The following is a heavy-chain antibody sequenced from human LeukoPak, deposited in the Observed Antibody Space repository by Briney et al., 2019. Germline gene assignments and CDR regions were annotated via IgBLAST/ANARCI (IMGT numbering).Heavy chain of an antibody. CDR1: GFTFSRYE. D-gene: IGHD2-21*02. CDR3: TMAYCGGDCYSSFFDY. V-gene: IGHV3-48*03. J-gene: IGHJ4*02. CDR2: IISSGSTI. Sequence: GGSLRLSCAASGFTFSRYEMNWARQAPGKGLEWVSYIISSGSTIYYADSVKGRFTISRDNAKNSLYLQMNSLRAEDTAVYYCTMAYCGGDCYSSFFDYWGQGTLVTVSS.